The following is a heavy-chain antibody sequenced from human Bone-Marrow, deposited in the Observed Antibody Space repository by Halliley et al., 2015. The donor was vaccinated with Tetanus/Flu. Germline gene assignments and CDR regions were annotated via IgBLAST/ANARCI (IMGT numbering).Heavy chain of an antibody. D-gene: IGHD1-26*01. Sequence: GWVSRIDLEGSSTSYADSVKGRFTISRDDAKNTLYLQMNSLRVEDTAVYYCARDVLEWELLNWGQGTLVTVSS. CDR2: IDLEGSST. CDR3: ARDVLEWELLN. V-gene: IGHV3-74*01. J-gene: IGHJ4*02.